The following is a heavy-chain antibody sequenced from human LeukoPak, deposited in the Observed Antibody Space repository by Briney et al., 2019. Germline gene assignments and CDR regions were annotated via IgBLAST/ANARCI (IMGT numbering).Heavy chain of an antibody. D-gene: IGHD6-19*01. Sequence: GGSLRLSCAASGFTFSNYGMHWVRQAPGKGLEWVAVIWHDGSNKFYADSVKGRFTISRDNSKNTLYVQMNSLRDEDTAVYYCARGESSGWYGYYGMDVWGQGTTVTVSS. CDR3: ARGESSGWYGYYGMDV. CDR1: GFTFSNYG. CDR2: IWHDGSNK. J-gene: IGHJ6*02. V-gene: IGHV3-33*08.